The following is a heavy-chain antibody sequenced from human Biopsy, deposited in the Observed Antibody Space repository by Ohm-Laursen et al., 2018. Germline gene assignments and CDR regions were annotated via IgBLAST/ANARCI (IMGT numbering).Heavy chain of an antibody. J-gene: IGHJ6*02. V-gene: IGHV4-59*01. Sequence: TLSLTCAVSGGSISSYYWNWIRQTPGKGLEWIGYIYYSGSTNYNPSLKSRVTISVDTSKNQFFLRLNSVTAADTAVYYCARATNSTGWPYYYFYGMDVWGQGTTVTVSS. CDR3: ARATNSTGWPYYYFYGMDV. CDR2: IYYSGST. CDR1: GGSISSYY. D-gene: IGHD2/OR15-2a*01.